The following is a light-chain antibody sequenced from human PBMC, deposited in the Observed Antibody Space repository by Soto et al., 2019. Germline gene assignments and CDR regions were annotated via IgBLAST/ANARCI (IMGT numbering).Light chain of an antibody. CDR2: DVS. J-gene: IGLJ2*01. V-gene: IGLV2-11*01. CDR1: SSDVGAYNC. CDR3: FSYAGSYTHVV. Sequence: QSALTQPRSVSGSPGQSVTISCTGTSSDVGAYNCVSWYQQHPGKAPKLMIYDVSKRPSGVPDRFSGSKSGNTASLTISGLQAEDEADYYCFSYAGSYTHVVFGGGTKVTVL.